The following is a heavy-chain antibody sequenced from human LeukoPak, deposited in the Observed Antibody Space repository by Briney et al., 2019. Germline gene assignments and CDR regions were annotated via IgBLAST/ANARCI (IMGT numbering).Heavy chain of an antibody. V-gene: IGHV3-30-3*01. CDR2: ISYDGSNK. CDR3: ARDPAGDAVFDY. J-gene: IGHJ4*02. CDR1: GFTFSSYA. D-gene: IGHD7-27*01. Sequence: SGGSLRLSCAASGFTFSSYAMHWVRQAPGKGLEWVAVISYDGSNKYYADSVKGRFTISRDNSKNTLYLQMNSLRAEDTAVYYCARDPAGDAVFDYWGQGTLVTVSS.